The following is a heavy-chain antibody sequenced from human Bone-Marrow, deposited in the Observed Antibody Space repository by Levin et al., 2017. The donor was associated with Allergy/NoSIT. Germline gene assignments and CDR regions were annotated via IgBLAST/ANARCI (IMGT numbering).Heavy chain of an antibody. CDR2: IIPIFGTA. Sequence: KISCKASGGTFSSYAISWVRQAPGQGLEWMGGIIPIFGTANYAQKFQGRVTITADESTSTAYMELSSLRSEDTAVYYCAREGDCSGGSCFDYWGQGTLVTVSS. J-gene: IGHJ4*02. V-gene: IGHV1-69*01. CDR1: GGTFSSYA. CDR3: AREGDCSGGSCFDY. D-gene: IGHD2-15*01.